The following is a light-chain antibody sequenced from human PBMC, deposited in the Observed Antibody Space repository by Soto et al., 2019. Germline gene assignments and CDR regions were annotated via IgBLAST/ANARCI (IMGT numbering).Light chain of an antibody. CDR1: QSVSSS. Sequence: EIVMTQSPATLSVSPGDRATLSCRASQSVSSSLAWYQQIPGQAPRLLIYDASTRATGIPARFGGSGSGTAFTLTISSLQSEDFAVCYCQQYNNWPPLTFGGGTKVELK. CDR2: DAS. J-gene: IGKJ4*01. V-gene: IGKV3-15*01. CDR3: QQYNNWPPLT.